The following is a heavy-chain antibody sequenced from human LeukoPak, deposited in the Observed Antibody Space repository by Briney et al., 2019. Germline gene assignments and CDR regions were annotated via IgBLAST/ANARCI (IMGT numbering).Heavy chain of an antibody. V-gene: IGHV3-48*01. D-gene: IGHD6-6*01. CDR3: ARDGAYSSSSGDY. CDR2: ISSSSSTI. Sequence: GGSLRLSCAASGFTFSSYSMNWVRQAPGKGLEWVSYISSSSSTIYYADSVKGRFTISRDNAKNSLYLQMNSLRAEDTAVYYCARDGAYSSSSGDYWGQGTLVTVSS. CDR1: GFTFSSYS. J-gene: IGHJ4*02.